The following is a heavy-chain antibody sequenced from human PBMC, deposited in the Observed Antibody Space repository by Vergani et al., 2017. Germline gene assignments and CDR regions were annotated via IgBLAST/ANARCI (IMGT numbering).Heavy chain of an antibody. J-gene: IGHJ6*02. CDR2: ISGSGGST. CDR3: AKGGYYYGSGSSYYGMDV. Sequence: EVQLLESGGGLVQPGGSLRLSCAASGFTFSSYAMSWVRQAPGKGLEWGSAISGSGGSTYYADSVKGRFTISRDNSKNTLYLQMNSLRAEDTAVYYCAKGGYYYGSGSSYYGMDVWGQGSTVTVSS. V-gene: IGHV3-23*01. CDR1: GFTFSSYA. D-gene: IGHD3-10*01.